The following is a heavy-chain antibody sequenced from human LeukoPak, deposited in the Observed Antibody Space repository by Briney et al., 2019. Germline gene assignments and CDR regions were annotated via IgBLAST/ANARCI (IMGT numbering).Heavy chain of an antibody. CDR2: ISWDGDTT. V-gene: IGHV3-43D*03. D-gene: IGHD3-22*01. J-gene: IGHJ5*02. CDR1: GFTFYDYA. CDR3: ASLMIVVVTRRNWFDR. Sequence: GGSLRLSCAASGFTFYDYAMHWVRQAPGKGLEWVSLISWDGDTTYYADSVKGRFTISRDNSKNSLYMQMNSLRAEDTAVYYCASLMIVVVTRRNWFDRWSEGSLVTVSS.